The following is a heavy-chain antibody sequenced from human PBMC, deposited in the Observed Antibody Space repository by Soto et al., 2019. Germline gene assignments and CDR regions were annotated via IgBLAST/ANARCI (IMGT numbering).Heavy chain of an antibody. CDR1: GFTFSSYG. CDR3: AKDLSGIAVAGLDY. CDR2: ISYDGSNK. Sequence: QVQLVESGGGVVQPGRSLRLSCAASGFTFSSYGMHWVRQAPGKGLEWVAVISYDGSNKYYADSVKGRFTISRDNSKNTLYLQMNSLRAEDTAVYYCAKDLSGIAVAGLDYWGQGTLVTVSS. V-gene: IGHV3-30*18. D-gene: IGHD6-19*01. J-gene: IGHJ4*02.